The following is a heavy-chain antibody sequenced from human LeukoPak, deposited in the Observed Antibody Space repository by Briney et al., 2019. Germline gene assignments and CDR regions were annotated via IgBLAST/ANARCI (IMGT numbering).Heavy chain of an antibody. D-gene: IGHD6-19*01. CDR3: ARYTSDTFDFDF. J-gene: IGHJ4*02. V-gene: IGHV5-10-1*01. Sequence: SLPISCKASGYSFTTYWINWVRQMPGKGLEWIGRIDPDDSHTNYNPSFQGHVTISVDNVKSINTVYLQWSSLEASDTTIYYCARYTSDTFDFDFWGQGTLVTVSS. CDR2: IDPDDSHT. CDR1: GYSFTTYW.